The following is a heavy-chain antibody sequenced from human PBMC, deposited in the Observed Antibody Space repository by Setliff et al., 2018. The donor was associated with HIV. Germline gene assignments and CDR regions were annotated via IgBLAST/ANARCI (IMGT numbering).Heavy chain of an antibody. J-gene: IGHJ6*03. V-gene: IGHV4-59*01. CDR1: GGSISSSY. D-gene: IGHD3-22*01. CDR2: TSDSGST. CDR3: ARARTPYYYDSSAYYFNYYYMDV. Sequence: SETLSLTCTVSGGSISSSYWSWIRRPPGKGLGWFGYTSDSGSTNYTPSLKSRVTRSGDPSKNQFSLKLSSVTAADTAVYYCARARTPYYYDSSAYYFNYYYMDVWGKGTTVTVSS.